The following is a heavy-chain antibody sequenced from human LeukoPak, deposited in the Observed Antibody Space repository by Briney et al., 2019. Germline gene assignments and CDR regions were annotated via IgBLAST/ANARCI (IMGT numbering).Heavy chain of an antibody. J-gene: IGHJ4*02. CDR1: GFTVSSNY. V-gene: IGHV3-53*01. Sequence: PGGSLRLSCAASGFTVSSNYMTWVRQAPGKGLEWVSVVYSGGKTYYADSVKGRFTISRDNSNNMLFLQMNNLRAEDTAVYYCARLRRNSDRSDFFYHYDHWGQGTLVTVSS. CDR2: VYSGGKT. CDR3: ARLRRNSDRSDFFYHYDH. D-gene: IGHD3-22*01.